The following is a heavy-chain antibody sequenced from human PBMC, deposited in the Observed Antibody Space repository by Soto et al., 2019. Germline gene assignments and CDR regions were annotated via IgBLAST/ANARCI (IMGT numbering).Heavy chain of an antibody. CDR2: IWSDGSYE. CDR3: ARGTGPGSFLIDY. Sequence: QVQLVGSGGGVVQPGRSLRLSCAASGFIFSNYAMHWFRQAPGQGLEWVALIWSDGSYENYAESVKGRFTISRDNSKNTLYLQVNSLRVDDTAVYFCARGTGPGSFLIDYWGQGTLVTVSS. V-gene: IGHV3-33*01. CDR1: GFIFSNYA. D-gene: IGHD3-10*01. J-gene: IGHJ4*02.